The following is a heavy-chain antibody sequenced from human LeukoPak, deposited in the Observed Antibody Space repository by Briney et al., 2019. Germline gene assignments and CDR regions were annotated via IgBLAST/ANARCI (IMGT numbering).Heavy chain of an antibody. Sequence: GGSLRLSCAASGFTVSSNYMSWVRQAPGKGLEWVSVFYSGGSTYYADSVKGRFTISRDNSKNTLYLQMNSLRAEDTAVYYCARENSEYYYDSSGYAFDIWGQGTMVTVSS. V-gene: IGHV3-53*01. J-gene: IGHJ3*02. CDR1: GFTVSSNY. CDR2: FYSGGST. CDR3: ARENSEYYYDSSGYAFDI. D-gene: IGHD3-22*01.